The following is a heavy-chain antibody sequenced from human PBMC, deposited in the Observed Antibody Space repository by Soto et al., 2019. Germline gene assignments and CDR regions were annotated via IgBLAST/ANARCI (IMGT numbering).Heavy chain of an antibody. J-gene: IGHJ6*02. V-gene: IGHV1-69*13. Sequence: GASVKVSCKASGGTFSSYAISWVRQAPGQGLEWMGGIIPIFGTANYAQKFQGRVTITADESTSTAYMELSSLRSEDTAVYYCAYYGSGSYYYYGMDVWGQGTTVTVSS. CDR3: AYYGSGSYYYYGMDV. CDR1: GGTFSSYA. CDR2: IIPIFGTA. D-gene: IGHD3-10*01.